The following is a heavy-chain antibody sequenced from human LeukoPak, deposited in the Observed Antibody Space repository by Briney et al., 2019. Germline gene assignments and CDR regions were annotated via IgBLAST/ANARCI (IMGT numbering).Heavy chain of an antibody. D-gene: IGHD3-16*01. J-gene: IGHJ5*02. CDR2: MNPNSGNT. Sequence: GASVKVSCKASGYTFTSYDINWVRQATEQGLEWMGWMNPNSGNTGYAQKFQGRGTMTRNTSISTAYMELSSLRSEDTAVYYCARGVHDYVLWFDPWGQGTLVTVSS. CDR3: ARGVHDYVLWFDP. V-gene: IGHV1-8*01. CDR1: GYTFTSYD.